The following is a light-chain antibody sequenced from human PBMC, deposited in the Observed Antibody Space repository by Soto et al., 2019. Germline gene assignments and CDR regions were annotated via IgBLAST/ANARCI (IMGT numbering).Light chain of an antibody. CDR3: QQYRNSAHM. J-gene: IGKJ1*01. CDR1: LSVVSRSNNNNY. Sequence: DIVMTQSPDSLAVSLGERATVNCKSSLSVVSRSNNNNYLAWYQQKPGQSPQLLISWASTRESGVPDRFSGSGSGRDFTRAISSLQAEDVAVYYGQQYRNSAHMFGQGTKVEIK. CDR2: WAS. V-gene: IGKV4-1*01.